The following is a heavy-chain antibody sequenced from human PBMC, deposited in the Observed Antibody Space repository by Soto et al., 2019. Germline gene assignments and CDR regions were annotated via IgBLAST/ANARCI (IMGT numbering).Heavy chain of an antibody. CDR1: GFSLSTSGVG. V-gene: IGHV2-5*01. CDR2: IYWNDDK. D-gene: IGHD5-12*01. J-gene: IGHJ4*02. CDR3: VHGEVAHGYNYGDY. Sequence: QLTLKESGPTLVKPTQTLTLTCTFSGFSLSTSGVGVGWIRQPPGKALEWLALIYWNDDKRYSPSLKSRLTITNDSSKNQVVLTMNNMDPVDTATYRCVHGEVAHGYNYGDYWGQGTLVTVSS.